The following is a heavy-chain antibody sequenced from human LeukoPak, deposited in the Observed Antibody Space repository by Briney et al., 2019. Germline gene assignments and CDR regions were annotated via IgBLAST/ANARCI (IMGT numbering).Heavy chain of an antibody. CDR1: GGTFSSYA. J-gene: IGHJ4*02. V-gene: IGHV1-2*02. Sequence: ASVKVSCKASGGTFSSYAISWVRQAPGQGLEWMGWINPNSGGTNYAQKFQGRVTMTRDTSISTAYMELSRLRSDDTAVYYCARDAARYWDFDYWGQGTLVTVSS. D-gene: IGHD2-8*02. CDR2: INPNSGGT. CDR3: ARDAARYWDFDY.